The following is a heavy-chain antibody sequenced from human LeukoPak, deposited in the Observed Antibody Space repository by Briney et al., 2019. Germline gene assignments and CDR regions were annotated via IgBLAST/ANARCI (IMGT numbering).Heavy chain of an antibody. Sequence: SETLSLTCAVSGYSISSGFYWGWIRQPPGKGLEWIGSFYRSGNTYYNPSLKSRVTISLDRTKNQFSLKLSSVTAADTAVYYCARTYLGYCSSGSCKTNWFDHWGQGTLVTVSS. D-gene: IGHD2-15*01. J-gene: IGHJ5*02. CDR2: FYRSGNT. V-gene: IGHV4-38-2*01. CDR3: ARTYLGYCSSGSCKTNWFDH. CDR1: GYSISSGFY.